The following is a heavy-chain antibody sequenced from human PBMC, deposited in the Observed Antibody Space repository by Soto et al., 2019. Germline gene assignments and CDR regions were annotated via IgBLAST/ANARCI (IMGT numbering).Heavy chain of an antibody. J-gene: IGHJ6*01. CDR1: GGTFSSYA. D-gene: IGHD2-2*01. CDR2: IIPISDTT. CDR3: ARSQGSSTSLEVYYYYYYGMGG. Sequence: QVQLVQSGAEVKKPGSSVKVSCKASGGTFSSYAISWVRQAPGQGLEWMGGIIPISDTTNYEQKFQGRVTMTAGESTSTAYLELSSLRYENTAVYYCARSQGSSTSLEVYYYYYYGMGGGGQGTTFTVSP. V-gene: IGHV1-69*01.